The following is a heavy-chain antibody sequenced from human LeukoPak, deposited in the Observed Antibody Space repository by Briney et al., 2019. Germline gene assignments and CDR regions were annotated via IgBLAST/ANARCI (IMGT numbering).Heavy chain of an antibody. V-gene: IGHV3-7*01. J-gene: IGHJ4*02. D-gene: IGHD2-21*01. CDR1: GFTFSSYW. CDR3: ARDQEHGFDY. CDR2: IKQDGSEK. Sequence: GGSLTLSCAASGFTFSSYWRSWVRQAPGKGLEWVANIKQDGSEKYYVDSVKGRLTISRDNAKNSLYLQMNSLRAEDTAVYYCARDQEHGFDYWGQGTLVTVSS.